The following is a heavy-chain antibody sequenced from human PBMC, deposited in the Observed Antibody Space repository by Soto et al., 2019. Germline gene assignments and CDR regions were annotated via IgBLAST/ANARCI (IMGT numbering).Heavy chain of an antibody. CDR3: ARDLHGSLDTAMVVYYYYYMDV. Sequence: PGGSLRLSCAASGFTFSSYSMNWVRQAPGKGLEWVSYISSSSSTIYYADSVKGRFTISRDNAKNSLYLQMNSLRAEDTAVYYCARDLHGSLDTAMVVYYYYYMDVWGKGTTVTVSS. J-gene: IGHJ6*03. D-gene: IGHD5-18*01. CDR1: GFTFSSYS. CDR2: ISSSSSTI. V-gene: IGHV3-48*04.